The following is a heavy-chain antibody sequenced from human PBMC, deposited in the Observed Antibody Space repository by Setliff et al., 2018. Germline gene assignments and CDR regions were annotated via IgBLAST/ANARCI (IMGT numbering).Heavy chain of an antibody. D-gene: IGHD3-9*01. CDR3: AKHGAYNDFLTGYNFYYDMDV. CDR2: ISSTITST. J-gene: IGHJ6*02. CDR1: GFTFSSSA. Sequence: GGSLRLSCAASGFTFSSSAMAWVRQAPGKGLEWVSAISSTITSTYYADSVKGRFTFSRDNSRNTLYLQMNSLRAEDTAVYYCAKHGAYNDFLTGYNFYYDMDVWGQGTTVTVSS. V-gene: IGHV3-23*01.